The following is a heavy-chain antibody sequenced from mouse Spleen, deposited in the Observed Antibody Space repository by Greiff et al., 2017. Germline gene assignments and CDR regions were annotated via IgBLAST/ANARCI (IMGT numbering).Heavy chain of an antibody. Sequence: EVKLVESGGGLVKPGGSLKLSCAASGFTFSDYGMHWVRQAPEKGLEWVAYISSGSSTIYYADTVKGRFTISRDNAKNTLFLQMTSLRSEDTAMYYCARETWDPYYFDYWGQGTTLTVSS. CDR3: ARETWDPYYFDY. CDR1: GFTFSDYG. V-gene: IGHV5-17*01. D-gene: IGHD4-1*01. CDR2: ISSGSSTI. J-gene: IGHJ2*01.